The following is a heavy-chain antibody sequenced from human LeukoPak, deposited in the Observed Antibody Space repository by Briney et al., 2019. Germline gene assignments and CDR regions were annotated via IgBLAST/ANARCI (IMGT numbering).Heavy chain of an antibody. V-gene: IGHV3-66*01. J-gene: IGHJ4*02. CDR3: TRGQSYCGADCYSD. Sequence: GGSLRLSCAASGFSVSNYYMSWVRQPPGKGLEWVSVMYTGSGRYYGDSVKGRFTISRDNSKNTVFLQMNSLRDEDTALYYCTRGQSYCGADCYSDWGQGTLVTVSS. CDR1: GFSVSNYY. CDR2: MYTGSGR. D-gene: IGHD2-21*02.